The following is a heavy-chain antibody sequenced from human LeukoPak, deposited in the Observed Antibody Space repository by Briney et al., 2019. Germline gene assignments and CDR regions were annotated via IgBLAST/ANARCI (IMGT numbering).Heavy chain of an antibody. CDR2: IYYSGST. Sequence: SETLSLTCTVSGGSISSGGYYWSWIRQHPGKGLEWIGYIYYSGSTNYNPSLKSRVTMSVDTSKNQFSLRLSSVTAADTAVYYCARGVVGATGRYAFDIWGQGTMVTVSS. CDR3: ARGVVGATGRYAFDI. V-gene: IGHV4-61*08. J-gene: IGHJ3*02. D-gene: IGHD1-26*01. CDR1: GGSISSGGYY.